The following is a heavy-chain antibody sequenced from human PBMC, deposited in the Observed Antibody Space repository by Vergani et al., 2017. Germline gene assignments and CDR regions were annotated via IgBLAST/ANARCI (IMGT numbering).Heavy chain of an antibody. Sequence: QVQLVESGGGVVQPGRSPRLSCAASGFTFSSYGMHWVRQAPGKGLEWVAVISYDGSNKYYADSVKGRFTISRDNSKNTLYLQMNSLRAEDTAVYYCAKESNWPDSSGYYSPFDYWGQGTLVTVSS. J-gene: IGHJ4*02. CDR1: GFTFSSYG. CDR2: ISYDGSNK. V-gene: IGHV3-30*18. CDR3: AKESNWPDSSGYYSPFDY. D-gene: IGHD3-22*01.